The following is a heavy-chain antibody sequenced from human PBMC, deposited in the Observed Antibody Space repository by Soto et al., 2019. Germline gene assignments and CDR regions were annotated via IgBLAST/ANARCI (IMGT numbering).Heavy chain of an antibody. V-gene: IGHV3-23*01. CDR2: ISGSGGST. J-gene: IGHJ4*02. CDR1: GFAFSSYA. Sequence: LRLSCAASGFAFSSYAMSWVRQAPGKGLEWVSAISGSGGSTYYADSVKGRFTISRDNSKNTLYLQMNSLRAEDTAVYYCAKSPIDRYYFDYWGQGTLVTVST. CDR3: AKSPIDRYYFDY.